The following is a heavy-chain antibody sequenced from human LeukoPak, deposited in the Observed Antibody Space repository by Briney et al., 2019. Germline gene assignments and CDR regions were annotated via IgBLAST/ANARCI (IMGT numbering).Heavy chain of an antibody. D-gene: IGHD2-2*01. V-gene: IGHV4-38-2*01. CDR2: IYHSGST. J-gene: IGHJ6*03. CDR1: GYSISSGYY. Sequence: SETLSLTCAFAGYSISSGYYWGWIRQPPGKGLEWIGSIYHSGSTYYNPSLKSRVTISVDTSKNQFSLKLSSVTAADTAVYYCARHGSCSSTSCRIHYYYYMDVWGKGTTVTVPS. CDR3: ARHGSCSSTSCRIHYYYYMDV.